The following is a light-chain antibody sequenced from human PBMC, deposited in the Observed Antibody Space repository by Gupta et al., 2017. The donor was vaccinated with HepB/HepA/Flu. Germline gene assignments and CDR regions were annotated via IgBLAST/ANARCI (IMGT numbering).Light chain of an antibody. CDR2: AAS. CDR3: QQHNSYPPIT. Sequence: IHLTQSPSFLSASVGDRFTITCRSRQGISSYLAWCQQKQGKAPKLLIYAASTLQSGVASRSSGSGGGREDTITNSSRQQEDYAAYYYQQHNSYPPITFGGGTKVEIK. CDR1: QGISSY. V-gene: IGKV1-9*01. J-gene: IGKJ4*01.